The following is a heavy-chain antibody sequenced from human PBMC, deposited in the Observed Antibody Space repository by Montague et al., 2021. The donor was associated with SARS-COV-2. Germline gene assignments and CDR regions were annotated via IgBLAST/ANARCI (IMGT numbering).Heavy chain of an antibody. V-gene: IGHV4-59*03. CDR1: GYSITRVF. CDR3: ARLYLGFNGKMYFFDA. D-gene: IGHD2-8*01. J-gene: IGHJ4*02. CDR2: LHHSGST. Sequence: SETLSLTCSVSGYSITRVFWGWLRQPPGKGLEWIGHLHHSGSTNFNASLKSRLTMSPGTSKNQFSLQLSSVTAADTAVYYCARLYLGFNGKMYFFDAWGQGILVTVSS.